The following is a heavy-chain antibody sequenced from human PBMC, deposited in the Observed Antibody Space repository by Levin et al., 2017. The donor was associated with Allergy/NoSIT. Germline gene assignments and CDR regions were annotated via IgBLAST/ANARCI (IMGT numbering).Heavy chain of an antibody. V-gene: IGHV3-48*01. CDR2: ISSSSSTI. D-gene: IGHD6-19*01. CDR1: GFTFSSSS. Sequence: LSLTCAASGFTFSSSSMNWVRQAPGKGLEWVSYISSSSSTIYYADSVKGRFTISRDNAKNSLYLQMNSLRAEDTAVYYCASGKSGSSGWSGGYWGQGTLVTVSS. CDR3: ASGKSGSSGWSGGY. J-gene: IGHJ4*02.